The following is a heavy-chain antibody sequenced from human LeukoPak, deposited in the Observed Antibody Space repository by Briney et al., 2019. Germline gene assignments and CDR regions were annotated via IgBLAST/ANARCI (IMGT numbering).Heavy chain of an antibody. V-gene: IGHV1-2*02. CDR3: ARDQSGYNWNYDYDS. D-gene: IGHD1-7*01. J-gene: IGHJ4*02. Sequence: ASVKVSCKASGYTFTGYYMHWGRQAPGQGLEGMGWINPNSGGTNYAQKFQGRVTMTRDTSISTAYMELSRLRSDDTAVYYCARDQSGYNWNYDYDSWGQGTLVTVSS. CDR2: INPNSGGT. CDR1: GYTFTGYY.